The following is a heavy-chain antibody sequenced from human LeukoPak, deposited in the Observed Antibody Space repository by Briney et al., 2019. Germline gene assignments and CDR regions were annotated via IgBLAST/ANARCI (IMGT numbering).Heavy chain of an antibody. CDR1: GYTFAGHY. CDR3: ARVLQSQLPSDFSSHYYMDV. CDR2: INPNSGGT. D-gene: IGHD2-2*01. J-gene: IGHJ6*03. Sequence: ASVKVSCKASGYTFAGHYIQWVRQAPGQGLEWMGSINPNSGGTGSAQRFQGRVTLTRDRSTSTAYMELTSLTSDDTAVYYCARVLQSQLPSDFSSHYYMDVWGTGTTVIVSS. V-gene: IGHV1-2*02.